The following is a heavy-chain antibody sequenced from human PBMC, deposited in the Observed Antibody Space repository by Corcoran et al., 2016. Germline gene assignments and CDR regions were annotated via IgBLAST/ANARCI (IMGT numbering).Heavy chain of an antibody. CDR1: GFSLSTSGVG. J-gene: IGHJ4*02. CDR3: APRREYDYVWGS. V-gene: IGHV2-5*01. Sequence: QITLKESGPTLVKPTQTLTLTCTFSGFSLSTSGVGVGWIRQPPGKALEWLALIFWNADKRYSPSLRSRLTITKDTSKNQVVLTITNMDPVDTATYYCAPRREYDYVWGSWGQGTLVSVSS. CDR2: IFWNADK. D-gene: IGHD3-16*01.